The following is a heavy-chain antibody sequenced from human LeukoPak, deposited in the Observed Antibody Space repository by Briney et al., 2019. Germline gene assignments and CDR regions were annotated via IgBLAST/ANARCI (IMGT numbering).Heavy chain of an antibody. J-gene: IGHJ4*02. Sequence: GGSLRLSCAASGFPFSRNDMSWVRQAPGKGLEWVSAISISGENTYYADSVKGRFTISRDTSRNTLYLQMHSLRAEDTAVYYCARLISTSSSRFSDYWGQGTLVTVSS. CDR1: GFPFSRND. D-gene: IGHD6-6*01. CDR2: ISISGENT. CDR3: ARLISTSSSRFSDY. V-gene: IGHV3-23*01.